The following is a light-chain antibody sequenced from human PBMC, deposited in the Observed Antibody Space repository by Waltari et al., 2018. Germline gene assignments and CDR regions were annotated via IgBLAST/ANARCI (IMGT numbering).Light chain of an antibody. CDR1: RSDVGGYHY. CDR3: SSYTSSSTLLV. CDR2: DVS. J-gene: IGLJ2*01. Sequence: QSALTQPASVSGSPGQSITISCPGTRSDVGGYHYVSWYQQHPGKAPKLMIYDVSNRPSGVSNRFSGSKSGNTASLTISGLQAEDEADYYCSSYTSSSTLLVFGGGTKLTVL. V-gene: IGLV2-14*03.